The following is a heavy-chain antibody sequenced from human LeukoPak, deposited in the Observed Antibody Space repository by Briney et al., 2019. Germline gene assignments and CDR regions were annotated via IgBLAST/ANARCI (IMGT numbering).Heavy chain of an antibody. CDR2: IYYSGST. D-gene: IGHD3-10*01. CDR3: ARGVTMVRGHRWFDY. V-gene: IGHV4-30-4*08. J-gene: IGHJ4*02. Sequence: SQTLSLTCTVPGGSISSGDYYWSWIRQPPGKGLEGIVYIYYSGSTYYNPSLKSRVTISVYTSKNPFSLNSSSVPAAAPAVYYCARGVTMVRGHRWFDYWGQGTLVTVSS. CDR1: GGSISSGDYY.